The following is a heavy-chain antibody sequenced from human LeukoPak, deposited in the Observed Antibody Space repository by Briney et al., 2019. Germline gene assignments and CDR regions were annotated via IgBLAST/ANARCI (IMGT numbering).Heavy chain of an antibody. CDR3: AKEGATVTTPIAEYFQH. Sequence: GGSLRLSCAASGFTFSSYAMSWVRQAPGKGLEWVSAISGSGGSTYYADSVKGRFTISRDNSKNTLYLQMNSLGAEDTAVYYCAKEGATVTTPIAEYFQHWGQGTLVTVSS. J-gene: IGHJ1*01. CDR2: ISGSGGST. D-gene: IGHD4-17*01. V-gene: IGHV3-23*01. CDR1: GFTFSSYA.